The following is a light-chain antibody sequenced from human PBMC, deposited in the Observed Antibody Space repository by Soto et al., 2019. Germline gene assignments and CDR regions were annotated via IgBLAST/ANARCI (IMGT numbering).Light chain of an antibody. J-gene: IGKJ2*01. CDR2: RAS. Sequence: EIVMTQSPATLSVSPGGSATLSCRASQHVSSNFAWYRQKPGQAPTLLIYRASTRATGIPARFSGSGSGTEFPLTLSCLQSEDFAVYYCQQYNNWPYPFSQGTKLEIK. V-gene: IGKV3-15*01. CDR3: QQYNNWPYP. CDR1: QHVSSN.